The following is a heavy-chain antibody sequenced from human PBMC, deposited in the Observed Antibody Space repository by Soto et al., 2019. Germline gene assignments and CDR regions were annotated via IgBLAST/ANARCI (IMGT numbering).Heavy chain of an antibody. Sequence: EVQLVQSGGGLVKPGESPRLSCGGFGFTFSNAWMSWVRQAPGKGLEWVGRIKSKTNGETTDYAAPVKGRFTISRDDSKNTLYLQMNSLTTDDTAVYYCGTGSAFDIWGQGTVVTVSS. V-gene: IGHV3-15*01. CDR1: GFTFSNAW. CDR3: GTGSAFDI. J-gene: IGHJ3*02. CDR2: IKSKTNGETT.